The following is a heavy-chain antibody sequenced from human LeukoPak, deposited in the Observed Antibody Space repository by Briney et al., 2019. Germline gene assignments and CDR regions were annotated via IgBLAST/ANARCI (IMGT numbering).Heavy chain of an antibody. V-gene: IGHV1-69*05. CDR1: GGPFSSYA. CDR3: ARALMRGDSDC. J-gene: IGHJ4*02. D-gene: IGHD3-16*01. Sequence: SVKVSCKASGGPFSSYAISWVRQAPGQGLEWMGRIIASFGTANHAQKFQGRVTIATDEATSTAYMELSSLRSEDTAVYYCARALMRGDSDCWGQGTLVTVSS. CDR2: IIASFGTA.